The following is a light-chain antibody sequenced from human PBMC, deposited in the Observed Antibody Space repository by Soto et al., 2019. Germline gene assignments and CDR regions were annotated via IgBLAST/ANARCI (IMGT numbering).Light chain of an antibody. V-gene: IGLV1-40*01. CDR1: SSNIGAGYD. J-gene: IGLJ1*01. Sequence: QSSLTQPPSVSGAPGQRVTISCTGSSSNIGAGYDVHWYQQLPGTAPKLLIYGNINRPSGVPDRFSGSKSGTSVSLAITGLQAEDEADYYCQSYDSSLSGYVFGTGTKLTVL. CDR3: QSYDSSLSGYV. CDR2: GNI.